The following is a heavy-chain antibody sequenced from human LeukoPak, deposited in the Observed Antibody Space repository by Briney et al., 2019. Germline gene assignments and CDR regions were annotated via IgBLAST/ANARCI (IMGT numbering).Heavy chain of an antibody. J-gene: IGHJ4*02. CDR2: IYYSGST. CDR3: ARDSLFSRYYYDSSGYGTGKDY. D-gene: IGHD3-22*01. V-gene: IGHV4-39*07. Sequence: PSETLSLTCTVSGGSISSSSYYWGWIRQPPGKGLEWIGSIYYSGSTYYNPSLKSRVTISVDTSKNQFSLKLSSATAADTAVYYCARDSLFSRYYYDSSGYGTGKDYWGQGTLVTVSS. CDR1: GGSISSSSYY.